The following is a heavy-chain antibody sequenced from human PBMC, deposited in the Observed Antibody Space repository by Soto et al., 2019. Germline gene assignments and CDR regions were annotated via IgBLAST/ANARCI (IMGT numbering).Heavy chain of an antibody. V-gene: IGHV4-59*01. CDR1: GGSIRDYF. J-gene: IGHJ4*02. CDR2: IYYSGRT. CDR3: ARVGGDDFGDSGGFDY. D-gene: IGHD4-17*01. Sequence: QVQLQESGPGLVKPSETLSLTCTVSGGSIRDYFWTWIRQPPGKGLEWIGYIYYSGRTNYNPSLKSRVSISVDTSKNHFSLQLRSVTAADTAVYYCARVGGDDFGDSGGFDYWGQGTLVTGSS.